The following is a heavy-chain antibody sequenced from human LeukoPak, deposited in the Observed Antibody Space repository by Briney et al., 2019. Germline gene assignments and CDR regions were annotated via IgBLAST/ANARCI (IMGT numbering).Heavy chain of an antibody. CDR3: ARLDYDFWSGYYIGLDY. J-gene: IGHJ4*02. CDR2: ISSSSSYI. D-gene: IGHD3-3*01. CDR1: GFTFSRYR. V-gene: IGHV3-21*01. Sequence: GGPLRLLCAASGFTFSRYRMIWVREAPGKGLEWVSSISSSSSYIYYADSVKCRFTIYRDNAKNSLYLQMNSLRAEDTAVYYCARLDYDFWSGYYIGLDYWGQGTLVTVSS.